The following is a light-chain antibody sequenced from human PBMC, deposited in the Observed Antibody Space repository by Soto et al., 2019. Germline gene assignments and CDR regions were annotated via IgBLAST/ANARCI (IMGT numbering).Light chain of an antibody. CDR2: DAS. CDR3: QQRSNWPPSIT. J-gene: IGKJ5*01. CDR1: QSVSNSF. Sequence: EIQSNQSPGTLSLSTRESATLPCRARQSVSNSFLAWYQLKPGQAPRLLIYDASNRATGIPARFSGSGSGTDFTLTISSLEPEDFAVYYCQQRSNWPPSITSGQGTLLEIK. V-gene: IGKV3-11*01.